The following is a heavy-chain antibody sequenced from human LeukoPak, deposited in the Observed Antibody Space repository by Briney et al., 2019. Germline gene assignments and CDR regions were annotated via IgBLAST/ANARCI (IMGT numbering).Heavy chain of an antibody. J-gene: IGHJ4*02. CDR2: IYYSGST. Sequence: PSQTLSLTCTVSGGSISSGSYYWSWIRQPPGKGLEWIGYIYYSGSTNYNPSLKSRVTISVDTSKNQFSLKLSSVTAADTAVYYCARWGITGTTGYFDYWGQGTLVTVSS. CDR3: ARWGITGTTGYFDY. D-gene: IGHD1-20*01. V-gene: IGHV4-61*01. CDR1: GGSISSGSYY.